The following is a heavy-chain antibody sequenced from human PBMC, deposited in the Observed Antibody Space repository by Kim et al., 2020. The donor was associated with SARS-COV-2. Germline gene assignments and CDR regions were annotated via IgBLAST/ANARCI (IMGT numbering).Heavy chain of an antibody. Sequence: GRFTISRGNAKNTLYLQMNRLSAEDTAVYYCARDETLYYDILTGNDAFDFWGQGTMVTVSS. V-gene: IGHV3-74*01. D-gene: IGHD3-9*01. J-gene: IGHJ3*01. CDR3: ARDETLYYDILTGNDAFDF.